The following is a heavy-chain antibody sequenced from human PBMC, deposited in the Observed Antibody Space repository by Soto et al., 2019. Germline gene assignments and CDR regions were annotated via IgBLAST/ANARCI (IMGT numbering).Heavy chain of an antibody. CDR3: ARDKSPSSPRGYDS. Sequence: PSETLSLTCTVSGCSISSGGYYWSWIRQHPGKGLEWIGYIYYSGSTYYNPSLKSRVTISVDTSKNQFSLKLSSVTAADTAVYYCARDKSPSSPRGYDSWGEANLVTV. V-gene: IGHV4-31*03. J-gene: IGHJ4*02. CDR1: GCSISSGGYY. CDR2: IYYSGST. D-gene: IGHD5-12*01.